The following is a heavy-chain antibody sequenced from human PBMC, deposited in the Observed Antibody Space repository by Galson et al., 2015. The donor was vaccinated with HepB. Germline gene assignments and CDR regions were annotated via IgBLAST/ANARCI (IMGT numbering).Heavy chain of an antibody. Sequence: SLRLSCAASGFTFSSYGMHWVRQAPGKGLEWVAVISYDGSNKYYEDSVKGRFTISRNNSKNTLYLQMNSLRAEDTAVYYCAKDSAFRWLVGGLIDYWGQGTLVTVSS. D-gene: IGHD6-19*01. CDR2: ISYDGSNK. CDR1: GFTFSSYG. V-gene: IGHV3-30*18. CDR3: AKDSAFRWLVGGLIDY. J-gene: IGHJ4*02.